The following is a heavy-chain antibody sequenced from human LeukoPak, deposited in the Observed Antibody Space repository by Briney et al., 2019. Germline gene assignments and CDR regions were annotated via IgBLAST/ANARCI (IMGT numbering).Heavy chain of an antibody. D-gene: IGHD3-10*01. J-gene: IGHJ4*02. CDR3: AREGSLGYSDY. Sequence: SQTLSLTCSVSGGSISRSDYYWSWIRQPPGKGLEWIGYIYYSGSTHYNPSLKSRVTMPVDTSKNQFSLKLSSVTAADTAVYYCAREGSLGYSDYWGQGTLVTVSS. CDR2: IYYSGST. CDR1: GGSISRSDYY. V-gene: IGHV4-30-4*01.